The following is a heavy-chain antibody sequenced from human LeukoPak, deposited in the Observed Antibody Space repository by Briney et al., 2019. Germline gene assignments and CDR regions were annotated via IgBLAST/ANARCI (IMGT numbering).Heavy chain of an antibody. V-gene: IGHV4-39*07. CDR3: ARDSYGDYGYFQY. CDR1: AFSICTRNYY. J-gene: IGHJ1*01. CDR2: ISYSGNT. D-gene: IGHD4-17*01. Sequence: TSETLSRTCTVSAFSICTRNYYRGWIGQPPGRGLEWIGNISYSGNTYYSPYFKGRVTISLDTSRNKFSLKVKCVSAADRAVYYCARDSYGDYGYFQYWGQGTLVTVSS.